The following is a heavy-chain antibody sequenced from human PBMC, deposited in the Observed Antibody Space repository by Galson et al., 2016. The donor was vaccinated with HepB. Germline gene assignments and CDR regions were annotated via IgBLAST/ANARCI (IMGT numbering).Heavy chain of an antibody. CDR1: GFTFSRYG. V-gene: IGHV3-30*19. CDR3: ATTTFSGYYFDS. CDR2: ISYDGGDK. J-gene: IGHJ4*02. Sequence: SLRLSCAASGFTFSRYGMHWVRQAPGKGLEWVAVISYDGGDKHYADSVKGRFTVSRDNSKNTLFLQMNSLRVEDTAVYYCATTTFSGYYFDSWGQGTLVTVSS. D-gene: IGHD5-12*01.